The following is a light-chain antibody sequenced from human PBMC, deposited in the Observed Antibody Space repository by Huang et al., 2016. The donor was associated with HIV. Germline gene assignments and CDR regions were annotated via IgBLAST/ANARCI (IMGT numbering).Light chain of an antibody. CDR1: QSLLHSNGHNY. Sequence: EIVMVQSPVSLSVPPGEAASITFRSSQSLLHSNGHNYLDWYRQKPGQSPQLLIYLASTRAAGVPDRFSGSGSGTDFTQKINRVEADDVGVYYCMQGLQSWTFGQGTKVEI. CDR2: LAS. J-gene: IGKJ1*01. V-gene: IGKV2-28*01. CDR3: MQGLQSWT.